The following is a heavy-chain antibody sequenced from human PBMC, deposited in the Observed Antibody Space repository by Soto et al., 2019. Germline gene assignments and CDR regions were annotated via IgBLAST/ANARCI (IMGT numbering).Heavy chain of an antibody. Sequence: ASVKVSCKASGYTFTTYDINWVRQATGQGLEWMGWVNPNSRNTGYAQKFQGRVTMTSNTSISTAYMELSSLRSEDTAVYYCARQTSSSSPDYYYYYGMDVWGQGTTVTVSS. CDR2: VNPNSRNT. D-gene: IGHD6-6*01. V-gene: IGHV1-8*01. CDR1: GYTFTTYD. CDR3: ARQTSSSSPDYYYYYGMDV. J-gene: IGHJ6*02.